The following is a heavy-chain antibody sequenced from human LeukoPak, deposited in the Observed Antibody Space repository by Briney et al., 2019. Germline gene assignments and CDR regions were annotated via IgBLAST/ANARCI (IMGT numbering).Heavy chain of an antibody. CDR2: IYWNDDK. CDR3: ALNEYYDFWSGSIK. D-gene: IGHD3-3*01. Sequence: SGPTLVNPTQTLTLTCTFSGLSLSTSGVGVGWIHQPPGKALEWLALIYWNDDKRYSPSLKSRLTITKDTSKNQVVLTMTNMDPVDTATYYCALNEYYDFWSGSIKWGQGTLVTVSS. V-gene: IGHV2-5*01. J-gene: IGHJ4*02. CDR1: GLSLSTSGVG.